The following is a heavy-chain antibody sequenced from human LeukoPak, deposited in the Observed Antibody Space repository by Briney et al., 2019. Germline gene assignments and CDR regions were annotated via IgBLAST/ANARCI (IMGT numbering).Heavy chain of an antibody. V-gene: IGHV3-30*04. D-gene: IGHD3-22*01. Sequence: GRSLRLSCAASGFIFSNYAMHWVRQAPGKGLEWVALISSDGSKIYYADSVKGRFTISRDNSRNTLYLQMNSLRAEDTAEYYCARDRSPHYYDSSGYYSCFDYWGQGTLVTVSS. CDR2: ISSDGSKI. CDR1: GFIFSNYA. J-gene: IGHJ4*02. CDR3: ARDRSPHYYDSSGYYSCFDY.